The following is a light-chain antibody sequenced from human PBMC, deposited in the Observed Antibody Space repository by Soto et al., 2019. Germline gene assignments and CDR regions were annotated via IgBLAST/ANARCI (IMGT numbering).Light chain of an antibody. CDR3: QQYGDSSYT. CDR2: GAS. J-gene: IGKJ2*01. CDR1: QTISSSY. Sequence: EIVLTQSPGTLSLSPGERATLFCRASQTISSSYLAWYQQKPGQAPRLLIFGASSRATGIPDRFSGSGSGTDFTLTISRLEPEDFAVYYCQQYGDSSYTFGQGTKLEIK. V-gene: IGKV3-20*01.